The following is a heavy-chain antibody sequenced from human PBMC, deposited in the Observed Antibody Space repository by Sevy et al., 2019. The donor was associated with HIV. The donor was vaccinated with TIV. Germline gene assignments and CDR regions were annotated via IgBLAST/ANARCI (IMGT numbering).Heavy chain of an antibody. V-gene: IGHV1-2*02. CDR2: INPNSGGT. Sequence: ASVKVSCKASGYTFTGYYMHWVRQAPGQGLEWMGWINPNSGGTNYAQKFQGRVTMTRDTSISTAYMELGRLRSDDTAVYYCARAAAGFKSDAFDIWGQGTMVTVSS. D-gene: IGHD6-13*01. CDR1: GYTFTGYY. J-gene: IGHJ3*02. CDR3: ARAAAGFKSDAFDI.